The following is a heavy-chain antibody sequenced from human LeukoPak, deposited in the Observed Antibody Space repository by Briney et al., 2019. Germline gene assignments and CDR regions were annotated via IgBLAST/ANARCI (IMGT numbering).Heavy chain of an antibody. CDR2: ISGSSGSGGST. J-gene: IGHJ4*02. D-gene: IGHD2-15*01. Sequence: PGGSLRLSCAASGITFSSYGMSWVRQAPGKGLEWVSNISGSSGSGGSTYYADSVKGRFTISRDNSKNTLYLQMNSLRAEDTAVYYCAKSGLNRFDYWGQGTLVTVSS. CDR1: GITFSSYG. V-gene: IGHV3-23*01. CDR3: AKSGLNRFDY.